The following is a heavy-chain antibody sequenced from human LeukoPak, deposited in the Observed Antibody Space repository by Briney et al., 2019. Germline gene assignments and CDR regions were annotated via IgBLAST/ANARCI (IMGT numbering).Heavy chain of an antibody. J-gene: IGHJ5*02. CDR1: GVSISNYY. D-gene: IGHD6-13*01. CDR2: VSINGGS. Sequence: PSETLSLTCSVSGVSISNYYRSWIRQSAGKGLEWIGRVSINGGSNYNPSLTSRVSMSIDTSKSQFSLKLTSVTAADTAVYYCARGPLMSAGGGVDPWGQGTLVAVSS. V-gene: IGHV4-4*07. CDR3: ARGPLMSAGGGVDP.